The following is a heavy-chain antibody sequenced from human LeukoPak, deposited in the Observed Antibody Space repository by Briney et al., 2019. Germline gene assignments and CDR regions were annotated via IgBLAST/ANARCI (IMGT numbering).Heavy chain of an antibody. V-gene: IGHV3-48*03. J-gene: IGHJ3*02. CDR3: ARDLCSGGSCYSGTSDAFDI. CDR1: GLTFSSYE. Sequence: GGSLRLSCAASGLTFSSYEMNWVRQAPGKGLEWVSYISSSGSTIYYADSAKGRFTISRDNAKNSLYLQMNSLRAEDTAVYYCARDLCSGGSCYSGTSDAFDIWGQGTMVTVSS. CDR2: ISSSGSTI. D-gene: IGHD2-15*01.